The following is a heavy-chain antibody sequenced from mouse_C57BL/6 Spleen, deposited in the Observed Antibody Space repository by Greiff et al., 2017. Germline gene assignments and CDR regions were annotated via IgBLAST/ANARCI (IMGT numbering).Heavy chain of an antibody. CDR3: ARATQLPRFAY. CDR2: IYPGDGDT. D-gene: IGHD4-1*02. Sequence: VQLVESGAELVKPGASVKISCKASGYAFSSYWMNWVKQRPGKGLEWIGQIYPGDGDTNYNGKFKGKATLTADKSSSTAYMQLSSLTSEDSAVYFCARATQLPRFAYWGQGTLVTVSA. V-gene: IGHV1-80*01. CDR1: GYAFSSYW. J-gene: IGHJ3*01.